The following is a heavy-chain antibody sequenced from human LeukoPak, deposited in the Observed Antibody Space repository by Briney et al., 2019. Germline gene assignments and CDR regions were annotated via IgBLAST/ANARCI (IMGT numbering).Heavy chain of an antibody. D-gene: IGHD6-19*01. CDR3: ARDEYSSGRGWFDP. CDR2: IYSSGRA. CDR1: GGSISSLTHY. V-gene: IGHV4-39*07. Sequence: SETLSLTCTVSGGSISSLTHYWGWIRQPPGKRLEWIGSIYSSGRAYYHPSLKSRLTMSVDTSQNQVSLKLSSVTAADTAVYYCARDEYSSGRGWFDPWGQGTLVTVSS. J-gene: IGHJ5*02.